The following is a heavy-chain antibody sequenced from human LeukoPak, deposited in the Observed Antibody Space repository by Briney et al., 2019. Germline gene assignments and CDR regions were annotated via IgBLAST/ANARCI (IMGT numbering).Heavy chain of an antibody. V-gene: IGHV4-59*01. CDR2: IYYSGST. D-gene: IGHD3-22*01. Sequence: SETLSLTCTVSGGSISNYYWSWIRQPPGKGLEWIGYIYYSGSTNYNPSLKSRVTISVDTSKSQFSLKLSSVTAADTAVYYCARVWGDSSGYYYSDYWGQGTLVTVSS. CDR3: ARVWGDSSGYYYSDY. J-gene: IGHJ4*02. CDR1: GGSISNYY.